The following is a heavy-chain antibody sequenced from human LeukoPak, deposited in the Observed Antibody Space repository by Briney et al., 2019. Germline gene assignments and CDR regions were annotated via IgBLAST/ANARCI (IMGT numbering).Heavy chain of an antibody. D-gene: IGHD3-3*02. V-gene: IGHV3-9*01. CDR3: AKDLSALLPGAHNYMDV. CDR1: GFTVDDYT. J-gene: IGHJ6*03. Sequence: GGSLRLSCAASGFTVDDYTMHWVRRAPRKGLEWVSGISWNSGSIGYADSVKGRFTISRDNAKNSLYLQMNSLRAEDTALYYCAKDLSALLPGAHNYMDVWGKGTTVTISS. CDR2: ISWNSGSI.